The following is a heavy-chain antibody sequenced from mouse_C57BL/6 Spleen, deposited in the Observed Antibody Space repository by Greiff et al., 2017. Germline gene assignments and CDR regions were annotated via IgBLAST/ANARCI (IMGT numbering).Heavy chain of an antibody. J-gene: IGHJ4*01. V-gene: IGHV1-72*01. D-gene: IGHD1-1*01. Sequence: QVQLQQPGAELVKPGASVKLSCKASGYTFTSYWMHWVKQRPGRGLEWIGRIDPNSGGTKYNEKFKSKATLTVDKPSSTAYMQRSSLTSEDSAVYDCARRAYYYGSSDAMDYWGQGTSVTVSA. CDR2: IDPNSGGT. CDR3: ARRAYYYGSSDAMDY. CDR1: GYTFTSYW.